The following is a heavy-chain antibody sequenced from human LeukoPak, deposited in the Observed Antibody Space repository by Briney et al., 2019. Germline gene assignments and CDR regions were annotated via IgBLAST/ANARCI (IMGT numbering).Heavy chain of an antibody. CDR3: AKEGELGGLLLYGYFDY. D-gene: IGHD3-16*01. CDR2: IRYDGSNK. J-gene: IGHJ4*02. CDR1: GFTFSRYG. Sequence: GGSLRLSCAASGFTFSRYGMHWVRQAPGKGLEWGAFIRYDGSNKYYADSVKGRFTISRDNSKNTLYLQMNILRAEDTAVYYCAKEGELGGLLLYGYFDYWGQGTLVTVSS. V-gene: IGHV3-30*02.